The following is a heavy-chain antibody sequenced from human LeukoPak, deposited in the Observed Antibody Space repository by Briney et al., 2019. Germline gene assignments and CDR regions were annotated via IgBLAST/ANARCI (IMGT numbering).Heavy chain of an antibody. CDR3: AKNRYGDYASDY. V-gene: IGHV3-23*01. D-gene: IGHD4-17*01. CDR2: IDYSGGST. Sequence: GGSLRLSCTASGFTLSSYEMSWIRQAPGKGLEWVSSIDYSGGSTYYADSVKGRFTISRDNSKNTLYLQMNSLRAEDTAVYYCAKNRYGDYASDYWGQGTLVTVSS. CDR1: GFTLSSYE. J-gene: IGHJ4*02.